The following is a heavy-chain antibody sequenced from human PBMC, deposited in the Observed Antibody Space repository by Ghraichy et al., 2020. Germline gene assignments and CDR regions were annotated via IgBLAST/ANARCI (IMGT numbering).Heavy chain of an antibody. J-gene: IGHJ4*02. CDR1: SLTTSGVC. V-gene: IGHV2-70*11. CDR3: VRIDPCGGYRLAGNAY. Sequence: SLTTSGVCVSWIRQPPGKALEWLARIDWDDDKHHSTSLKTRLTISKDTSKNQVVLTMTNMDPVDTTTYYCVRIDPCGGYRLAGNAYWGQGTLVTVSS. CDR2: IDWDDDK. D-gene: IGHD2-21*01.